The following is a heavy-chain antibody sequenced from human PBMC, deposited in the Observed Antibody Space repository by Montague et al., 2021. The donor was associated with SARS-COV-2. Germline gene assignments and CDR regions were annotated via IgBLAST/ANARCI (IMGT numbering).Heavy chain of an antibody. CDR1: GASITTYY. J-gene: IGHJ4*02. D-gene: IGHD3-10*01. Sequence: SETLSLTCSVSGASITTYYWSWIRQAPGKGLEWIAYIFHSGHTNYNPSLRSRVAISIDTSRDQFSLSLTSITAADTAVYSCAGQPYLASAYYFDYWGLGTLATVSS. V-gene: IGHV4-59*01. CDR2: IFHSGHT. CDR3: AGQPYLASAYYFDY.